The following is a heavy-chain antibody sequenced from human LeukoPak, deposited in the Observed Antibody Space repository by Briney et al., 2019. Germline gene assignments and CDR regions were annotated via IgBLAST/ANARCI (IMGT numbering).Heavy chain of an antibody. CDR2: ISYDGGKK. J-gene: IGHJ4*02. V-gene: IGHV3-30*18. CDR1: GLTVSDNY. CDR3: AKDRSKGSYGDEFDH. D-gene: IGHD1-26*01. Sequence: GGSLRLSCAVPGLTVSDNYMSWVRQPPGKGLDWVAIISYDGGKKDYADSVKGRFTIFRDNSKNTLYLQMNSLRTEDRAVYYCAKDRSKGSYGDEFDHWGQGTLVTVSS.